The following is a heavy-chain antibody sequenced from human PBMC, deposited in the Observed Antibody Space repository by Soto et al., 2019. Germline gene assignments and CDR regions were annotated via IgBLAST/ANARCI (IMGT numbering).Heavy chain of an antibody. D-gene: IGHD2-21*02. CDR1: GYTFTGYY. CDR2: INPNSGGT. V-gene: IGHV1-2*02. J-gene: IGHJ3*02. CDR3: ARGAYCGGDCYTWPYAFDI. Sequence: PSVKVSCKASGYTFTGYYMHWVRQAPGQGLEWMGWINPNSGGTNYAQKFQGRVTMTRDTSISTAYMELSRLRSDDTAVYYCARGAYCGGDCYTWPYAFDIWGQGTMVTVSS.